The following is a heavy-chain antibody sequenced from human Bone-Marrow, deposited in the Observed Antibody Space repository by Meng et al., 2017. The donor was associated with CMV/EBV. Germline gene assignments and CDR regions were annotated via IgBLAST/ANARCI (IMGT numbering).Heavy chain of an antibody. CDR2: INPNSGGT. J-gene: IGHJ6*02. D-gene: IGHD3-22*01. V-gene: IGHV1-2*02. CDR1: GYTFTGYY. Sequence: ASVKVSCKASGYTFTGYYMHWVRQAPGQGLEWMGGINPNSGGTNYAQKFQGRVTMTRDTSISTAYMELSRLRSDDTAVYCCANSVDTNYYSTYYGLDVWGQGTTVTVSS. CDR3: ANSVDTNYYSTYYGLDV.